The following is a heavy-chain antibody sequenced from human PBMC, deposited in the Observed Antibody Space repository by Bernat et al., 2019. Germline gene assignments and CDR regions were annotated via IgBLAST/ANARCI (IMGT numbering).Heavy chain of an antibody. CDR3: TRRYCSGHCYPLNH. V-gene: IGHV3-23*01. D-gene: IGHD2-15*01. Sequence: EVQLLQSGEYLVQPGGSLRLSCEASGFTFSTYSMSWVRQAPGKGLEWVSIISGNGDITEYADSVKGRFTISRDNSKNTLYLQMDSLRAEDSATYYCTRRYCSGHCYPLNHWGQGTLVVVSS. CDR2: ISGNGDIT. J-gene: IGHJ5*02. CDR1: GFTFSTYS.